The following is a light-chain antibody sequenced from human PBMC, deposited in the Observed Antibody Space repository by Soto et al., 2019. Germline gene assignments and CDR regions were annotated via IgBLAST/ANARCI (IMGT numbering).Light chain of an antibody. CDR3: QQYRASPPSWT. CDR2: GAY. V-gene: IGKV3-20*01. Sequence: EIVLTQSPGTLSLSPGERATLSCRSSQSVTSASLAWYLQKPGQAPRLLIYGAYNRATGIPDRFSGSGSGADFTLTVSRLEAEDFGLYYCQQYRASPPSWTFGQGTKVEIK. CDR1: QSVTSAS. J-gene: IGKJ1*01.